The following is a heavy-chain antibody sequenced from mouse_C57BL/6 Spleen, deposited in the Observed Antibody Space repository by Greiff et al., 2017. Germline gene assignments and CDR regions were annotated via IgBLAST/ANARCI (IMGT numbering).Heavy chain of an antibody. Sequence: QVQLQESGPGLVAPSQSLSITCTVSGFSLTSYGVHWVRQPPGKGLEWLVVIWSDGSTTYNSALKSRLSISKDNSKSQVFLKMNSLQTDDTAMYYCARQGLRQGYYAMDYWGQGTSVTVSS. CDR2: IWSDGST. J-gene: IGHJ4*01. CDR1: GFSLTSYG. D-gene: IGHD2-4*01. CDR3: ARQGLRQGYYAMDY. V-gene: IGHV2-6-1*01.